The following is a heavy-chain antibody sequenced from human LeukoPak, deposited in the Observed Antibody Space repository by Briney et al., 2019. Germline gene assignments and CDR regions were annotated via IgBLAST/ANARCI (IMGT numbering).Heavy chain of an antibody. V-gene: IGHV1-46*01. CDR2: INPSGGGT. D-gene: IGHD3-22*01. CDR3: ATYYDSSGTFDY. J-gene: IGHJ4*02. CDR1: GYTFTSYY. Sequence: GASVTVSFKASGYTFTSYYMHWVRQAPGQGLEWMGLINPSGGGTTYAQKFQGRVTMTRDTSTSTVYMELSSLSSEDTAVYYCATYYDSSGTFDYWGQGTLVTVSS.